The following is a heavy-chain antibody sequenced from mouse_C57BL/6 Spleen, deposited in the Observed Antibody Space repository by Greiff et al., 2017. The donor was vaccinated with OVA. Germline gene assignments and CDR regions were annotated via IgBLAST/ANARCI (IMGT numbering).Heavy chain of an antibody. J-gene: IGHJ3*01. D-gene: IGHD2-4*01. CDR2: IHPNSGST. V-gene: IGHV1-64*01. CDR1: GYTFTSYW. CDR3: ARGGIYYDYDEGY. Sequence: VQLQQPGAELVKPGASVKLSCKASGYTFTSYWMHWVKQRPGQGLEWIGMIHPNSGSTNYNEKFKSKATLTVDKSSSTAYMQLSSLTSEDSAVYYCARGGIYYDYDEGYWGQGTLVTVSA.